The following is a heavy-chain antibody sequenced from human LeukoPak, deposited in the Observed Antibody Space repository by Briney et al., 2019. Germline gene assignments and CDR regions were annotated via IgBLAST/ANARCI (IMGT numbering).Heavy chain of an antibody. D-gene: IGHD6-13*01. V-gene: IGHV3-66*04. CDR1: GFTFSDYY. Sequence: GGSLRLSCAASGFTFSDYYMNWVRQAPGKGLEWVSVTNSGGSTYYADSVKGRFTISRDNSKNTLYLQMNSLRAEDTAVYYCARHRGSSWISPFDYWGQGTLVTVSS. CDR2: TNSGGST. J-gene: IGHJ4*02. CDR3: ARHRGSSWISPFDY.